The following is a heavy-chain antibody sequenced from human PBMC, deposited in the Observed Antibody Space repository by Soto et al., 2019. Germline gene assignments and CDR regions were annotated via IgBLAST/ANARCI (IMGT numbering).Heavy chain of an antibody. D-gene: IGHD4-17*01. CDR1: GGTFSNYT. J-gene: IGHJ6*03. CDR3: ARVSEMGTVTGGFYYYRDV. Sequence: QVQLVQSGAEVKKPGSSVKVSCKASGGTFSNYTISWVRQAPGQGLEWMGRIIPILNIANYAQKFQGRVTITADKPTTTAYMELSSLRSEDTAVYYCARVSEMGTVTGGFYYYRDVWGKGTTVTVSS. CDR2: IIPILNIA. V-gene: IGHV1-69*02.